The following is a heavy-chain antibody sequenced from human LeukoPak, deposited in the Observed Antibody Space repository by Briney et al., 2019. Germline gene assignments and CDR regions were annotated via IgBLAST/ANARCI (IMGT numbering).Heavy chain of an antibody. J-gene: IGHJ3*02. CDR2: ISYDGSNK. CDR1: GFTFSSYG. V-gene: IGHV3-30*18. D-gene: IGHD2-15*01. CDR3: AKDGGYCSGGSCPEDAFDI. Sequence: HPGRSLRLSCAASGFTFSSYGMHWVRQAPGKGLEWVAVISYDGSNKYYADSVKGRFTISRDNSKNTLYLQMNSLRAEDTAVYYCAKDGGYCSGGSCPEDAFDIWGQGTMVTVSS.